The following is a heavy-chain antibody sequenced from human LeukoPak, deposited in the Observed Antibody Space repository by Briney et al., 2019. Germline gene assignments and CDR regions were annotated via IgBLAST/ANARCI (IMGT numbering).Heavy chain of an antibody. CDR2: INHSRST. D-gene: IGHD3-10*01. J-gene: IGHJ6*03. V-gene: IGHV4-34*01. Sequence: SETLSLTCAVYGGSFSGYYWNWIRHPRGKALEWIGEINHSRSTNYHPSLKSRVTISVDMSKNQFSLKLSSVTAADTAVYYCARRLGRKFGERFYYYHYMDVWGKGTTVTISS. CDR1: GGSFSGYY. CDR3: ARRLGRKFGERFYYYHYMDV.